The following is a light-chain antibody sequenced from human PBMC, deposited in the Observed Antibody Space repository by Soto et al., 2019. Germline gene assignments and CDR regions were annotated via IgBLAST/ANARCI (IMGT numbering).Light chain of an antibody. CDR1: SSSIGAGYD. V-gene: IGLV1-40*01. CDR3: QSYDSSLSGVV. Sequence: QSVLTQPPSVSGAPGQRVTISCAGGSSSIGAGYDVHWYQQLPGTAPKLLIYGNFNRPSGVPDRFSGSKSSTSASLAITGLQAGDEADYYCQSYDSSLSGVVFGGGTKLTVL. CDR2: GNF. J-gene: IGLJ2*01.